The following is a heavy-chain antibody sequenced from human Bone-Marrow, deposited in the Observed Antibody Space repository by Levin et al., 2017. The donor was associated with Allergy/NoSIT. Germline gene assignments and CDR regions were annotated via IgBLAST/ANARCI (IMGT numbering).Heavy chain of an antibody. CDR1: GGSISSYY. D-gene: IGHD4-23*01. CDR3: ARAIPSGGNSYYYYYMDV. Sequence: PSETLSLTCTVSGGSISSYYWTWIRQAPEKRLEWIGYIYYNGKSNYNPSLKTRVSISIDTSKNLFSLSLSSVTAADSAIYYCARAIPSGGNSYYYYYMDVWGKVITVTVSS. CDR2: IYYNGKS. J-gene: IGHJ6*03. V-gene: IGHV4-59*01.